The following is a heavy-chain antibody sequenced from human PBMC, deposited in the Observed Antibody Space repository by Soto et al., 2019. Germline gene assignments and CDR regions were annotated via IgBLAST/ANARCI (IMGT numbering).Heavy chain of an antibody. V-gene: IGHV3-33*01. Sequence: PGGSLRLSCAASGFTFSSYGMHWVRQAPGKGLEWVAVIWYDGSNKYYADSVKGRFTISRDNSKNTLYLQMNSLRAEDTAVYYCARAQGGYSYGYCDYWGQGTLVTVPS. J-gene: IGHJ4*02. CDR2: IWYDGSNK. CDR1: GFTFSSYG. D-gene: IGHD5-18*01. CDR3: ARAQGGYSYGYCDY.